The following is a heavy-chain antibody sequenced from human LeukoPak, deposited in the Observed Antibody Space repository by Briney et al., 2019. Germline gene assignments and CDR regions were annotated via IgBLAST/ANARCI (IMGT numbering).Heavy chain of an antibody. CDR2: ISTSTSGSTI. J-gene: IGHJ4*02. CDR1: GFTFSNFN. V-gene: IGHV3-48*03. CDR3: VRANYDSSGYPFFDF. D-gene: IGHD3-22*01. Sequence: GGSLRLSCAASGFTFSNFNMNWVRQAPGKGLEWVSYISTSTSGSTIYYADSVEGRFIISRDNVKNSLYLQMNSLRAEDTAVYYCVRANYDSSGYPFFDFWGQGTLVTVSS.